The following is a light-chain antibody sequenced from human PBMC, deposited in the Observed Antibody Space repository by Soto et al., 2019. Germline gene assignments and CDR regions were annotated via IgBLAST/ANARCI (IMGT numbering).Light chain of an antibody. CDR2: SNN. J-gene: IGLJ2*01. CDR1: SSNVGAGYD. Sequence: QSVLTQPPSVSGAPGQRVTISCTGSSSNVGAGYDVHWYQQPPGAAPKLLIYSNNNRPSGVPDRFSGSKSGTSASLAISGLRSEDEADYFCAAWDDNLRGYWVFGGGTKLTVL. V-gene: IGLV1-40*01. CDR3: AAWDDNLRGYWV.